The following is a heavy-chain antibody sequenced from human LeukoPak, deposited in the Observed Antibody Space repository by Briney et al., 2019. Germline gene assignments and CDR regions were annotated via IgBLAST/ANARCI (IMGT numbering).Heavy chain of an antibody. Sequence: GGSLRLSCAASGFTFDDYAMHWVRHVPGKGLEWVSGISWNSGSIGYADSVKGRFTISRDNAKNSLYLQMNSLRAEDTALYYCAKDIYSSSPYGMDVWGQGTTVTVSS. J-gene: IGHJ6*02. CDR2: ISWNSGSI. CDR1: GFTFDDYA. CDR3: AKDIYSSSPYGMDV. D-gene: IGHD6-13*01. V-gene: IGHV3-9*01.